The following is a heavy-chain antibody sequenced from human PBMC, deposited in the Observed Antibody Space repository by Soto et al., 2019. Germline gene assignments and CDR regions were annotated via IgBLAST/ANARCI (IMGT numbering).Heavy chain of an antibody. Sequence: GESLKISCKGSGYSFTSYYIAWVRQMPGKGLEWMGIIYPGDSDTRYSPSFQGQVTISADKSITTAYLQWSSLKASDTAMYYCARRAAGYDNWFDPWGQRTLVTVSS. CDR3: ARRAAGYDNWFDP. CDR1: GYSFTSYY. D-gene: IGHD6-13*01. CDR2: IYPGDSDT. J-gene: IGHJ5*02. V-gene: IGHV5-51*01.